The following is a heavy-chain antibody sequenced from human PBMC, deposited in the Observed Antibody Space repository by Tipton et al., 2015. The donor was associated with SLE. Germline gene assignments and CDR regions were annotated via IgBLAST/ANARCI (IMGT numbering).Heavy chain of an antibody. CDR3: ARGTLAARRGLDY. Sequence: TLSLTCTVSGGSISSYYWSWIRQPAGKGLEWIGHIYTSGSTNYNPPLKSRVTISVDTSKNQFSLKLSSVTAAGTAVYYCARGTLAARRGLDYWGQGTLVTVSS. CDR1: GGSISSYY. J-gene: IGHJ4*02. CDR2: IYTSGST. D-gene: IGHD6-6*01. V-gene: IGHV4-4*07.